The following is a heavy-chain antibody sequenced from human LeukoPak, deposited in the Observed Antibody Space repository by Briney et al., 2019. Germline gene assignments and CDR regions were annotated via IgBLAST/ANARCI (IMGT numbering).Heavy chain of an antibody. CDR2: MNPNSGNT. CDR3: ARVPAFRAVAGTRWWFDP. V-gene: IGHV1-8*01. D-gene: IGHD6-19*01. J-gene: IGHJ5*02. CDR1: GYTFTRYD. Sequence: ASVTVTCKAFGYTFTRYDFNWVRQATGQGLEWMGCMNPNSGNTGFEQKLQGRVTMTRNTYISTAYMELSSLRSEDTAVDYYARVPAFRAVAGTRWWFDPWGQGTLVTVSS.